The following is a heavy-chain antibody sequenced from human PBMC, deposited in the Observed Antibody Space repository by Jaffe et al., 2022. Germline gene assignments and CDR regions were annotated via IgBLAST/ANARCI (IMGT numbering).Heavy chain of an antibody. Sequence: QVQLVESGGGVVQPGGSLRLSCAASGFTFSSYGMHWVRQAPGKGLEWVAFIRYDGSNKYYADSVKGRFTISRDNSKNTLYLQMNSLRAEDTAVYYCANPLPSGIEGYWGQGTLVTVSS. CDR3: ANPLPSGIEGY. J-gene: IGHJ4*02. CDR2: IRYDGSNK. D-gene: IGHD6-13*01. V-gene: IGHV3-30*02. CDR1: GFTFSSYG.